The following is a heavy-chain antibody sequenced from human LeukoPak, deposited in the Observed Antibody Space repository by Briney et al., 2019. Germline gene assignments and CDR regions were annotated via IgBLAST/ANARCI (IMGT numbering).Heavy chain of an antibody. Sequence: SETLSLTCTVSSASSSSSYYWGWIRQPPGKGLEWIGSIYYSGSTYYNPSLKSRVTISVDTSKNQFSLKLSSVTAADTAVYYRARSGRDSGSYYGAFDIWGQGTMVTVSS. CDR1: SASSSSSYY. V-gene: IGHV4-39*07. J-gene: IGHJ3*02. D-gene: IGHD1-26*01. CDR2: IYYSGST. CDR3: ARSGRDSGSYYGAFDI.